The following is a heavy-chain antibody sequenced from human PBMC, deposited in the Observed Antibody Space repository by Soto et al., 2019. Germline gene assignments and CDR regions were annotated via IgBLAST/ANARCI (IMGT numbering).Heavy chain of an antibody. CDR3: ARDYGGNSGWFDP. D-gene: IGHD4-17*01. V-gene: IGHV1-8*01. CDR2: MSPNSGHT. CDR1: GYTFTNYD. J-gene: IGHJ5*02. Sequence: QVQLVQSGAEVKKPGASVKVSCKASGYTFTNYDINWVRQATGQGLEWVGWMSPNSGHTGYAQKFQDRVSMTRDTSINTAYMELRSLPSEDTAVYYCARDYGGNSGWFDPWGQGTLVTVSS.